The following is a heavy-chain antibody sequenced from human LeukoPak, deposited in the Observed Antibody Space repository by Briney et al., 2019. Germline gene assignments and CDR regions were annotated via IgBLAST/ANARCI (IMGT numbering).Heavy chain of an antibody. CDR2: ISGSGGST. CDR3: AKESDISGWYGVDY. J-gene: IGHJ4*02. CDR1: GFAFSSYA. V-gene: IGHV3-23*01. Sequence: QAGGSLRLSCAASGFAFSSYAMSWVRQAPAKGLEWVSDISGSGGSTHYADSVKGRFTISRDNSKNTLSLQMNSLRAEDTAVYYCAKESDISGWYGVDYWGQGTLVTVSS. D-gene: IGHD6-19*01.